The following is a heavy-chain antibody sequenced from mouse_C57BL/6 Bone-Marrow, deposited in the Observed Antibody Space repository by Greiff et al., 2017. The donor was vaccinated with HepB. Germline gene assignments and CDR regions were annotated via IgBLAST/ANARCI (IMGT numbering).Heavy chain of an antibody. CDR3: ERSSMDY. V-gene: IGHV5-6*02. CDR1: GFTFSSYG. J-gene: IGHJ4*01. Sequence: DVMLVESGGDLVKPGGSLKLSCAASGFTFSSYGMSWARQTPDKRLEWVATISSGGSYTYYPDSVKGRFSSSRDNAKNTLYLQMSSLKSEDTAMYYSERSSMDYWGQGTSVTVSS. CDR2: ISSGGSYT.